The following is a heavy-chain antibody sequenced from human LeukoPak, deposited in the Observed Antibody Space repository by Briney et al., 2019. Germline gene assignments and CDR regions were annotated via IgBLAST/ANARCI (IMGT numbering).Heavy chain of an antibody. Sequence: KSSETLSLTCTVSGGSISGHYWSWIRQSPGKGLEWIGYIRYTGSTNYNPSLNSRVTMSVDTPHNQFSLRLTSVTAADTAVYYCARLHALGAEEFDPWGQGALVTVSS. J-gene: IGHJ5*02. V-gene: IGHV4-59*11. CDR3: ARLHALGAEEFDP. CDR1: GGSISGHY. D-gene: IGHD3-16*01. CDR2: IRYTGST.